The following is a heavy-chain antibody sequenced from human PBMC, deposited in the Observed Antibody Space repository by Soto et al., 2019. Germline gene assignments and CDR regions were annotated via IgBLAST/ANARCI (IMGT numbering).Heavy chain of an antibody. V-gene: IGHV3-72*01. CDR1: GFTFSDHY. CDR2: TRNKANSYTT. CDR3: TRVGHGSAKDFDY. J-gene: IGHJ4*02. D-gene: IGHD3-10*01. Sequence: PGGSLRLSCAASGFTFSDHYMDWVRQAPGKGLEWVGRTRNKANSYTTEYAASVKGRFTISRDDSKNSVYLQMNSLKTEDTAVYYCTRVGHGSAKDFDYWGQGTLVSVSS.